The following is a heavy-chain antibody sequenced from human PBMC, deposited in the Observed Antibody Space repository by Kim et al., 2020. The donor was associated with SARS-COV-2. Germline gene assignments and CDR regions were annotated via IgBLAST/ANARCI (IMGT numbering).Heavy chain of an antibody. Sequence: SETLSLTCAVYGGSFSGYYWSWIRQPPGKGLEWIGEINHSGSTNYNPSLKSRVTISVDTSKNQFSLKLSSVTAADTAVYYCARGRGYWGQGTLVTVSS. CDR2: INHSGST. CDR3: ARGRGY. J-gene: IGHJ4*02. CDR1: GGSFSGYY. V-gene: IGHV4-34*01. D-gene: IGHD3-10*01.